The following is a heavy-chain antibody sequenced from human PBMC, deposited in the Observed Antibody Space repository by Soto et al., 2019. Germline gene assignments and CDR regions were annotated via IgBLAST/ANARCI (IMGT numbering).Heavy chain of an antibody. D-gene: IGHD3-10*01. Sequence: GGSLRLSCAASGFTFSSYSMNWVRQAPGKGLEWVSSISSSSSYIYYADSVKGRFTISRDNAKNSLYLQMNSLRAEDTAVYDCARDISLGVRGVILYWGQGTLVTVSS. J-gene: IGHJ4*02. CDR2: ISSSSSYI. V-gene: IGHV3-21*01. CDR1: GFTFSSYS. CDR3: ARDISLGVRGVILY.